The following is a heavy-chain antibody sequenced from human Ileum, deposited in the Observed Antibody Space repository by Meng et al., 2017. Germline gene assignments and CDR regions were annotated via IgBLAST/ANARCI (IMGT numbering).Heavy chain of an antibody. J-gene: IGHJ4*02. Sequence: GGGPSLVTPSGILSLSCACFGTWWSWDRQPPGKGREWIGEIFQSGKTNYNPSLKSRVTISIDKSKSQISLQLSAVTAADTAVYSCATSNDRDVYYLGYWGQGTLVTVSS. CDR1: GTW. D-gene: IGHD3-22*01. CDR3: ATSNDRDVYYLGY. CDR2: IFQSGKT. V-gene: IGHV4-4*02.